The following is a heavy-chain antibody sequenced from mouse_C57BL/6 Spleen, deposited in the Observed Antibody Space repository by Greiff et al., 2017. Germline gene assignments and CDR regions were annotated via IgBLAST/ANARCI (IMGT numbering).Heavy chain of an antibody. CDR1: GYTFTSYW. CDR2: IDPSDSYT. V-gene: IGHV1-69*01. Sequence: QVQLQQSGAELVLPGASVKLSCKASGYTFTSYWMHWVKQRPGQGLEWIGEIDPSDSYTNYNQKFKGKSTLTVDKSSSTAYMQLSSLTSEDSAVYYCARRVPYAMDYWGQGTSVTVSS. J-gene: IGHJ4*01. D-gene: IGHD2-14*01. CDR3: ARRVPYAMDY.